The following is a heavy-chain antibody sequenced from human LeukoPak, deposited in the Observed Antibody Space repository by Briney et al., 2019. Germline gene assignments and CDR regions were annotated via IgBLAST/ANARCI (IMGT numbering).Heavy chain of an antibody. CDR3: ASPKATVVTRGDY. J-gene: IGHJ4*02. CDR2: ISYDGSNK. V-gene: IGHV3-30-3*01. CDR1: GFTFSSYA. D-gene: IGHD4-23*01. Sequence: GGTLRLSCAASGFTFSSYAMHGVREAPGKGLGWVAVISYDGSNKYYADSVKGRFPISRDKSKNTLYLQMNSLRAEDTAVYYCASPKATVVTRGDYWGQGTLVTVSS.